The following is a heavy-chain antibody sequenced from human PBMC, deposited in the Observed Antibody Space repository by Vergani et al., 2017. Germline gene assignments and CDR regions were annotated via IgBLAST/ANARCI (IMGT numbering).Heavy chain of an antibody. D-gene: IGHD3-22*01. CDR1: GDSVSSNSAA. Sequence: QVQLQQSGPGLVKPSQTLLLTCAISGDSVSSNSAAWNWIRQSPSRGLEWLGRTYYRSKWYNDYAVSVKSRITINPDTSKNQFSLKLYSVTAADTAVYYCARGKMNYYDSSGYYYRYYYGMDVWGQGTTVTVSS. CDR2: TYYRSKWYN. CDR3: ARGKMNYYDSSGYYYRYYYGMDV. V-gene: IGHV6-1*01. J-gene: IGHJ6*02.